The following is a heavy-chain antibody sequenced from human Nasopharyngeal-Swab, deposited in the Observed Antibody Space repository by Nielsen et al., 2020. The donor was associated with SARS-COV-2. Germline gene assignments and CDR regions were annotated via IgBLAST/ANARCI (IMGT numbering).Heavy chain of an antibody. CDR3: ARLLDDFWSGYYMDV. Sequence: SETLSLTCTVPGGPISGNDWSWIRQPPGKGLEWIGYIYYSGSTNYNPSLKSRVTISVDTSKNQFSLKLSSVTAADTAVYYCARLLDDFWSGYYMDVWGKGTTVTVSS. CDR1: GGPISGND. J-gene: IGHJ6*04. D-gene: IGHD3-3*01. CDR2: IYYSGST. V-gene: IGHV4-59*08.